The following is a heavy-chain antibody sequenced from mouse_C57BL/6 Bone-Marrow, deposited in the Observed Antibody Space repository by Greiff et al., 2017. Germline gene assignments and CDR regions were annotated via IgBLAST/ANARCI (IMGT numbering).Heavy chain of an antibody. CDR3: ARLLRYAMDY. V-gene: IGHV1-22*01. D-gene: IGHD2-1*01. CDR2: INPNNGGT. CDR1: GYTFTDYN. J-gene: IGHJ4*01. Sequence: VHVKQSGPELVKPGASVKMSCKASGYTFTDYNMHWVKQSHGKSLEWIGYINPNNGGTSYNQKFKGKATLTVNKSSSTAYMELRSLTSEDSAVYYCARLLRYAMDYWGQGTSVTVSS.